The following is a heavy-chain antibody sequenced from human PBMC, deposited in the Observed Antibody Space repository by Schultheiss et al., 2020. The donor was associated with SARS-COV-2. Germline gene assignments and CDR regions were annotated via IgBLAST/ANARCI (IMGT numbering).Heavy chain of an antibody. CDR2: INQDGTAK. V-gene: IGHV3-7*01. CDR3: ARDPTLIPAY. Sequence: GGSLRLSCAASGFTFSGYWMSWVRQAPGKGLEWLANINQDGTAKYYVDSVKGRFTISRDNAKNSLYLQMNSLRAEDTAVYYCARDPTLIPAYWGQGALVTVSS. J-gene: IGHJ4*02. CDR1: GFTFSGYW.